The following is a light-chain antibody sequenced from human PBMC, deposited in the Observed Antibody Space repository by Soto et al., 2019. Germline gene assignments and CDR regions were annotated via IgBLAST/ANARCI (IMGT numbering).Light chain of an antibody. V-gene: IGKV1-39*01. J-gene: IGKJ2*01. CDR2: GGS. Sequence: DIQMTQSPSSLSASVGDRVTITCRSSQNINYYLDWYQQKPGKAPKLLIYGGSTLHSGVASRFSGSGAGTDFTLTISSLQPGDIATYYCQQSFSAPGYTFGQGTKLEIK. CDR1: QNINYY. CDR3: QQSFSAPGYT.